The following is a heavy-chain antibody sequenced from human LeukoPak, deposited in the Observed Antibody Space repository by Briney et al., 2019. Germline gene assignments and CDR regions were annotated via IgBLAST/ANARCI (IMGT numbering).Heavy chain of an antibody. Sequence: GSLRLSCAASGFTFSTSAMSWVRQAPGKGLEWVSSISAGGGSTYYADSVKGRFTISRDFSNNTVYVQMNSLRAEDTAVYYCANNYNFDYWGQGTLVTVSS. CDR3: ANNYNFDY. J-gene: IGHJ4*02. CDR1: GFTFSTSA. V-gene: IGHV3-23*01. CDR2: ISAGGGST. D-gene: IGHD4-11*01.